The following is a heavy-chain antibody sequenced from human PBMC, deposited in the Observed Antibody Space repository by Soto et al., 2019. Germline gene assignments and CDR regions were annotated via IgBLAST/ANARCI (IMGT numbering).Heavy chain of an antibody. D-gene: IGHD2-21*02. CDR2: IWSDGRHE. V-gene: IGHV3-33*01. CDR3: ARDSRIQCGGDCWMSRHYFDS. J-gene: IGHJ4*02. Sequence: QVQLVESGGGVVQPGMSLRLSCAASGFNFRTYGMHWVRQAPGKGLDWVAIIWSDGRHEYYADSVKGRVTISRDNSKIYLEMSSVRGEDTAVYYCARDSRIQCGGDCWMSRHYFDSWGQGTLVTVSS. CDR1: GFNFRTYG.